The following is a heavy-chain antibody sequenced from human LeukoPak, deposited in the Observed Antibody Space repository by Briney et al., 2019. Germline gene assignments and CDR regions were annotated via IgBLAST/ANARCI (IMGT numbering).Heavy chain of an antibody. V-gene: IGHV5-51*01. CDR1: GYSFSNYW. D-gene: IGHD3-22*01. Sequence: GESLKISCKGSGYSFSNYWIGWVRQMPGKGLEWMGIIYPGDSDTRYSPSFQGQVTISADKSISTAYLQWSSLKASDTAMYYCARRRYYDSSGYSYFDYWGQGTLVTVSS. CDR2: IYPGDSDT. CDR3: ARRRYYDSSGYSYFDY. J-gene: IGHJ4*02.